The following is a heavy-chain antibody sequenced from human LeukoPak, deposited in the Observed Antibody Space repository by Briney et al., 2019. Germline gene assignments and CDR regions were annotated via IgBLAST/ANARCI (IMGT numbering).Heavy chain of an antibody. CDR2: ISGSGSST. J-gene: IGHJ4*02. CDR3: ARDRGWSQTYGSGTYGLDY. V-gene: IGHV3-23*01. Sequence: GGSLRLSCAASGFTFSSYAMSWVRQAPGKGLEWVSAISGSGSSTYYADSVKGRFIISRDNSRNTLYLQMNSLRAEDTAVYYCARDRGWSQTYGSGTYGLDYWGQGTLVTVSS. CDR1: GFTFSSYA. D-gene: IGHD3-10*01.